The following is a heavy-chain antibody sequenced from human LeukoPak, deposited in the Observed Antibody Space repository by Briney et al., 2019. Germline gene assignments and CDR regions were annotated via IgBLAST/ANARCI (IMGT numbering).Heavy chain of an antibody. CDR2: IYYSGST. D-gene: IGHD2-2*01. Sequence: SETLSLTCTVSGGFISSGGYYWSWIRQHPGKGLEWIGYIYYSGSTYYNPSLKSRVTISVDTSKNQFSLKLSSVTAADTAVYYCARAPGYCSSTSCFRGYFDYWGQGTLVTVSS. V-gene: IGHV4-31*03. CDR1: GGFISSGGYY. CDR3: ARAPGYCSSTSCFRGYFDY. J-gene: IGHJ4*02.